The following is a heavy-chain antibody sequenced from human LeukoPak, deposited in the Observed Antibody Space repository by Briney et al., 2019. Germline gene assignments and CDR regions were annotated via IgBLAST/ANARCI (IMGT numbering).Heavy chain of an antibody. J-gene: IGHJ6*02. Sequence: ASVKVSCKASGYTFTSYHMHWVRQAPGQGLEWMGIINPSGGSTSYAQKFQGRVTMTRDTSTSTVYMELSSLRSEDTAVYYCARGRLLSASSSWYFMTYYYYYGMDVWGQGTTVTVSS. CDR2: INPSGGST. CDR3: ARGRLLSASSSWYFMTYYYYYGMDV. D-gene: IGHD6-13*01. CDR1: GYTFTSYH. V-gene: IGHV1-46*01.